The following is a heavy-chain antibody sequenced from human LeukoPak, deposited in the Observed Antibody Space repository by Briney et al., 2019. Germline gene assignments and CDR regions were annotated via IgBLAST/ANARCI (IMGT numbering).Heavy chain of an antibody. V-gene: IGHV3-66*01. CDR3: ARDRIGDSGYDFADI. D-gene: IGHD5-12*01. CDR2: IYSGGST. Sequence: GGSLRLSCAASGFTVSSNYMSWVRQAPGKGLEWVSVIYSGGSTYYADSVKGRFTISRDNSKNTLYLQMNSLRAEDTAVYYCARDRIGDSGYDFADIWGQGTMVTVSS. CDR1: GFTVSSNY. J-gene: IGHJ3*02.